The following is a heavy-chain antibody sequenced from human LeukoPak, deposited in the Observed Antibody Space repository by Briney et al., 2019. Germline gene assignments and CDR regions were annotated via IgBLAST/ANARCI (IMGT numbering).Heavy chain of an antibody. J-gene: IGHJ4*02. CDR3: ASSSWALFDY. CDR1: GYSISSGYY. CDR2: IYHSGST. D-gene: IGHD6-13*01. Sequence: SETLSLTCAVSGYSISSGYYWGWIRQPPGKGLEWIGSIYHSGSTYYNPSLKSRVTISVDTSKNQFSLKLSSVTAADTAVYYCASSSWALFDYWDQGTLVTVSS. V-gene: IGHV4-38-2*01.